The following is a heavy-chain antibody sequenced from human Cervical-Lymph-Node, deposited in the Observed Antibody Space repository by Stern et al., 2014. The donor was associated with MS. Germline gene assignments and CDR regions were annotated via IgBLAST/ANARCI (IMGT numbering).Heavy chain of an antibody. V-gene: IGHV1-58*01. CDR1: GFTLTSSV. CDR3: AAARNYDFWTGSPYGMDV. J-gene: IGHJ6*02. CDR2: IVVGSGNT. Sequence: QLVQSGPEVKKPGTSVRVSCKSSGFTLTSSVVHWVRQARGQRLEWMGWIVVGSGNTNYAHKFQERVILTRDMSTSTAYMELSGLTSEDTAVYYCAAARNYDFWTGSPYGMDVWGRGTTVTVSS. D-gene: IGHD3-3*01.